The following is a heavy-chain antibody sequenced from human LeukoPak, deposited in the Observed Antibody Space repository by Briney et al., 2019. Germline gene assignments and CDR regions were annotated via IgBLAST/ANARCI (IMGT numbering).Heavy chain of an antibody. V-gene: IGHV3-48*01. D-gene: IGHD4-17*01. CDR3: ARGFTVTTSSY. CDR1: GFTFSSYS. J-gene: IGHJ4*02. Sequence: GGSLRLSCAASGFTFSSYSMNWVRQAPGKGLEWVSYISSSSSTIYYADSVKGRFTVSRDNAKNSLYLQMNSLRAEDTAVYYCARGFTVTTSSYWGQGTLVTVSS. CDR2: ISSSSSTI.